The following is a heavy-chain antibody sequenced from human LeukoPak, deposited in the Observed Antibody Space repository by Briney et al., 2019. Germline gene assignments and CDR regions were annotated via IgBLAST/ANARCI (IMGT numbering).Heavy chain of an antibody. CDR1: GYTFTSYY. V-gene: IGHV1-46*01. CDR3: ATGYSGSSRVDY. Sequence: ASVKVSCKASGYTFTSYYMHWVRQAPGQGLEWMGIINPSGGSTSYAQKFQGRVTITADESTSTAYMELSSLRSEDTAVYYCATGYSGSSRVDYWGQGTLVTVSS. CDR2: INPSGGST. J-gene: IGHJ4*02. D-gene: IGHD1-26*01.